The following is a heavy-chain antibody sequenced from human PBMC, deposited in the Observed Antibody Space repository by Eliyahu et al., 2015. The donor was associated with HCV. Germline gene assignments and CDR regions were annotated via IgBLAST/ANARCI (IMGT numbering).Heavy chain of an antibody. Sequence: QVQLVESGGGVVQPGRSLRLSCEVSGFTFXDHGMHWVRQAPGNGGQGAAVISYDGSYKFYADSVKGRFTISRDISKNTLYLQMNSLRPEDTAVYYCAKVLKVGFGAWGGSDHWGQGTLVTISS. V-gene: IGHV3-30*18. CDR1: GFTFXDHG. CDR2: ISYDGSYK. J-gene: IGHJ4*02. CDR3: AKVLKVGFGAWGGSDH. D-gene: IGHD7-27*01.